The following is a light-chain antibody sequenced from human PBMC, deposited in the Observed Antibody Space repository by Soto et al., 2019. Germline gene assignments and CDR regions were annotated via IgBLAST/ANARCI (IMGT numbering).Light chain of an antibody. V-gene: IGKV3-11*01. CDR3: QQRRNWPRT. J-gene: IGKJ1*01. CDR2: EAS. Sequence: EIVLTQSPATLSLSPGERATLSCRASQSVGSYLAWYQQKPGQAPRLLIYEASKRATGIPARFSGSGSGTDFSLTISSLEPEDFAVYYCQQRRNWPRTFGQGTQVDI. CDR1: QSVGSY.